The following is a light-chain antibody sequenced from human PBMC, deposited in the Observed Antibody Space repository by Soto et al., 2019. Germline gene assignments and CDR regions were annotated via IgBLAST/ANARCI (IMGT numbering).Light chain of an antibody. CDR1: QTISSW. CDR2: KAS. CDR3: QQSYNTPHT. J-gene: IGKJ2*01. Sequence: DIPMTQSPSTLSGSVGDRVTITCRASQTISSWLAWYQQKPGKAPKLLIYKASTLKSGVPSRFSGSGSGTEFTLTISSLQPDDFATYYCQQSYNTPHTFGQGTKLEMK. V-gene: IGKV1-5*03.